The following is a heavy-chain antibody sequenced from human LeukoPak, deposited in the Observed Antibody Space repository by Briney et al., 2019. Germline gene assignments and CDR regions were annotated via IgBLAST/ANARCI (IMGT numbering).Heavy chain of an antibody. D-gene: IGHD3-22*01. J-gene: IGHJ4*02. Sequence: GGSLRLSCAASGFTFSTYSMNGVRQAPGKGLEWVSYISGSSGTIYYADSVRGRFSISRDEARDSLCLQMNSLGAEDTAVYYCVRLRRNSDTSGYYYYYDFWGQGTLVTVSS. V-gene: IGHV3-48*01. CDR1: GFTFSTYS. CDR2: ISGSSGTI. CDR3: VRLRRNSDTSGYYYYYDF.